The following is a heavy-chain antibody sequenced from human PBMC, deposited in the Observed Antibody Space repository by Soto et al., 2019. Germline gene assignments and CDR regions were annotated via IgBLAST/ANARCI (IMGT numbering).Heavy chain of an antibody. CDR1: GFTFSSYA. V-gene: IGHV3-23*01. CDR2: ISGSGGST. CDR3: ANFRFPTTVTTRDY. D-gene: IGHD4-17*01. Sequence: EVQLLESGGGLVQPGGSLRLSCAASGFTFSSYAMSWVRQAPGKGLEWVSAISGSGGSTYYADSVKGRFTISRDNSKNTLYLQMNSLRAEDTAIYYCANFRFPTTVTTRDYWGQGTLVTVSS. J-gene: IGHJ4*02.